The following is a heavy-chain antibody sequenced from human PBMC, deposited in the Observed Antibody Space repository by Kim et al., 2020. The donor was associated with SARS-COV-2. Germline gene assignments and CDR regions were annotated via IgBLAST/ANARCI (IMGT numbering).Heavy chain of an antibody. CDR2: VNPQSAT. Sequence: ASVKVSCKASGYTFSDYYVHWVRQSPGQGLEWMGWVNPQSATNYAQKFQGRVTMTRDTSSSTVYIELSSLTTDDTAVYYCARSDGWSKFDYWGQGALVIVSS. CDR3: ARSDGWSKFDY. V-gene: IGHV1-2*02. J-gene: IGHJ4*02. D-gene: IGHD6-19*01. CDR1: GYTFSDYY.